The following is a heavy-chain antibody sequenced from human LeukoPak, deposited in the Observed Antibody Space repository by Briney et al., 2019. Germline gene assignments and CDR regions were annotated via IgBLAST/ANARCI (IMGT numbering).Heavy chain of an antibody. CDR3: ARSSGPHGWPSGSYYDY. Sequence: GASVKVSCKASGYTFTGYYMHWVRQAPGQGLEWMGRINPNSGGTNYAQKFQGRVTMTRDTSISTAYMELSRLRSEDTAVYYCARSSGPHGWPSGSYYDYWGQGTLVTVSS. J-gene: IGHJ4*02. CDR2: INPNSGGT. D-gene: IGHD1-26*01. CDR1: GYTFTGYY. V-gene: IGHV1-2*06.